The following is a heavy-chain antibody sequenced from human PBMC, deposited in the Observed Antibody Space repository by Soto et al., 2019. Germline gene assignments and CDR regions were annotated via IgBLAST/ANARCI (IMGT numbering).Heavy chain of an antibody. D-gene: IGHD5-12*01. V-gene: IGHV3-7*05. CDR3: ARFASGKSAST. CDR2: IKYDGSEE. Sequence: EVQVVESGGGLVQPGGSLRLSCAGSGFTFSDYWMSWARQAPGKGLEWVANIKYDGSEEYYVDSVRGRFTISRDNAMNSLHLQMNCLRADDTAVYYCARFASGKSASTWGQGTLVTVSS. CDR1: GFTFSDYW. J-gene: IGHJ5*02.